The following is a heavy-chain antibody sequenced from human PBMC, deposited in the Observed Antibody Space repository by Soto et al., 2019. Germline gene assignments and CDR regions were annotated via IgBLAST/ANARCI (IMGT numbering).Heavy chain of an antibody. V-gene: IGHV1-2*02. CDR2: INPNTGDT. Sequence: QVRLVQSGAEVKRPGASVTVSCKASEYTFTGYYVYWVRQAPGRGLEWMGWINPNTGDTKYAQRFQGRVTMTRHTSISTAYMDFIRLTSDDTAVYYCARDPGAFGEVWDLWGQGSLVTVSS. CDR3: ARDPGAFGEVWDL. D-gene: IGHD3-10*01. CDR1: EYTFTGYY. J-gene: IGHJ5*02.